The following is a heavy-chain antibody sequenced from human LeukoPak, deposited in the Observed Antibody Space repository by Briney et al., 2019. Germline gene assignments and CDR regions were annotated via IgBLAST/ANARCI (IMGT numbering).Heavy chain of an antibody. V-gene: IGHV4-61*02. CDR3: TRGWSSAGVFDI. CDR1: GGSINSASHS. D-gene: IGHD6-19*01. Sequence: SSETLSLTCTVSGGSINSASHSWTWIRQPAGKGLEWIGRIYISGKTDQNPSLKSRVTVSMDSSKNQFSLEMKSVTAADTAVYYCTRGWSSAGVFDIWGQGTTVTVSS. J-gene: IGHJ6*02. CDR2: IYISGKT.